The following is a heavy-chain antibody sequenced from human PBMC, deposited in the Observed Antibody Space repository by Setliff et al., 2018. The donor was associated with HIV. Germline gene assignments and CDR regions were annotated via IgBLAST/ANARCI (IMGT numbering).Heavy chain of an antibody. Sequence: QSGGSLRLSCAASGFTFSSYWMSWVRQAPGKGLEWVANIKQDGSEKYYVDSVKGRFTISRDNAKNSLYLQMNSLRAEDTAVYYCARAQETKKQRIAAAGTYYYYYMDVWGKGTTVTVSS. J-gene: IGHJ6*03. CDR3: ARAQETKKQRIAAAGTYYYYYMDV. CDR2: IKQDGSEK. D-gene: IGHD6-13*01. V-gene: IGHV3-7*01. CDR1: GFTFSSYW.